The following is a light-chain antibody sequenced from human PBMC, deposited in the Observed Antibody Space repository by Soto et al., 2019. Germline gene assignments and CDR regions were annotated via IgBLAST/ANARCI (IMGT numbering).Light chain of an antibody. CDR1: QSISKY. Sequence: DIQMTQSPSSLSASVGDRVTITCLASQSISKYVNWYQHKPGKAPTVLIHAASSLQSGVPSRFSGSGSGTDFFLTISRLEPEDFAVYYCQQYDNSPLTFGGGTKVDIK. V-gene: IGKV1-39*01. CDR3: QQYDNSPLT. CDR2: AAS. J-gene: IGKJ4*01.